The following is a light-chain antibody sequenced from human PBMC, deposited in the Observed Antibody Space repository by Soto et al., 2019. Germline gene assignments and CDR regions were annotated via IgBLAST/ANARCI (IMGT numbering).Light chain of an antibody. CDR2: GNS. CDR3: QYYDSSLSGV. V-gene: IGLV1-40*01. Sequence: QSVLTQPPSVSGAPGQRVTISCTGSSSNIGAGYDVHWYQQFPGTAPKLLIYGNSNRPSGVPDRFSGSKSGTSASLAITGLQAEDEAYYYCQYYDSSLSGVFGSGTKVTVL. J-gene: IGLJ1*01. CDR1: SSNIGAGYD.